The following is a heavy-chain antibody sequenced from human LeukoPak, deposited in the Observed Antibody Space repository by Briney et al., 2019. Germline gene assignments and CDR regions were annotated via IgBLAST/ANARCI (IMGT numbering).Heavy chain of an antibody. D-gene: IGHD5-12*01. CDR3: ARQIVATTYYYYGMDV. CDR1: GYSFTSYW. J-gene: IGHJ6*02. CDR2: IYPGDSDT. Sequence: GESLKISCKGSGYSFTSYWIGWVRQMPGKGLEWMGIIYPGDSDTRYSPSFQGQVTISADKSISTAYLQWSSLKASDTATYYCARQIVATTYYYYGMDVWGQGTTVTVSS. V-gene: IGHV5-51*01.